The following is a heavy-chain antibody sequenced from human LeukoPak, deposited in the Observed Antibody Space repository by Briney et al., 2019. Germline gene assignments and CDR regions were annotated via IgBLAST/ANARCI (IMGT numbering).Heavy chain of an antibody. CDR1: GGTFSSYA. CDR3: ARDNGEPPAAFDI. V-gene: IGHV1-69*13. CDR2: IIPIFGTA. J-gene: IGHJ3*02. Sequence: SVKFSCKASGGTFSSYAISWVRQAPGQGLEWMGGIIPIFGTANYAQKFQGRVTITADESTSTAYMELSSLRSEDTAVYYCARDNGEPPAAFDIWGQGTMVTVSS. D-gene: IGHD1-14*01.